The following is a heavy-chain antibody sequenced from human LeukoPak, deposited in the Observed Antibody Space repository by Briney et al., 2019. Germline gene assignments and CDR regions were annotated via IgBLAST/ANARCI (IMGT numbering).Heavy chain of an antibody. J-gene: IGHJ4*02. CDR2: ISGDGGNT. D-gene: IGHD6-13*01. CDR3: AKGVYGAAADLDY. V-gene: IGHV3-43*02. Sequence: GGSLRLSCAASGFTFDDYAIHWVRQAPGKGLEWVSLISGDGGNTYYADSVKGRFTISRDNSKNSLYLQMTTLRTADTALYYCAKGVYGAAADLDYWGQGTLLTVSS. CDR1: GFTFDDYA.